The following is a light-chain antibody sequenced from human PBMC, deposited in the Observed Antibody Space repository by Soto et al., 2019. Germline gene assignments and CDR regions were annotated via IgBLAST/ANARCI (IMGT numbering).Light chain of an antibody. J-gene: IGLJ2*01. CDR1: SSDVGGNDL. CDR3: CSYAGRNTLV. CDR2: AVN. Sequence: QSALTQPPSASGSPGQTVTISCTGSSSDVGGNDLVSWYQQHPGKAPQLIISAVNKRPSVVPDRFSGSNSGNTASLTGSGLQAEEEADYYCCSYAGRNTLVFGGGTKLTVL. V-gene: IGLV2-8*01.